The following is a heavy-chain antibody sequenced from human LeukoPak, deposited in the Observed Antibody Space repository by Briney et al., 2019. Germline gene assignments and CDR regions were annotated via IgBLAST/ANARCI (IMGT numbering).Heavy chain of an antibody. CDR2: IYSGGST. D-gene: IGHD1-26*01. Sequence: GGSLRLSCAASEFSVGSNYMTWVRQAPGKGLEWVSLIYSGGSTYYADSVKGRFTISRDNSKNTLYLQMNSLRAEDTAVYYCASGWEPPFDYWGQGTLVTVSS. CDR3: ASGWEPPFDY. CDR1: EFSVGSNY. V-gene: IGHV3-66*01. J-gene: IGHJ4*02.